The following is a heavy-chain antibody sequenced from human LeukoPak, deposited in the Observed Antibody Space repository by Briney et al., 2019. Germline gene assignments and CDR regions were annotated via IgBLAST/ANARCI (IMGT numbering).Heavy chain of an antibody. D-gene: IGHD1-26*01. CDR2: IRSSGWTV. V-gene: IGHV3-48*04. Sequence: GGSLRLSCAASGFTFTTYSMNWVRQAPGRGLEWVSYIRSSGWTVWYADSVKGRFTISRDNAKNSLYLQMNSLRAEDTAVYYCARLIVGAIDYWGQGTLVTVSS. CDR1: GFTFTTYS. CDR3: ARLIVGAIDY. J-gene: IGHJ4*02.